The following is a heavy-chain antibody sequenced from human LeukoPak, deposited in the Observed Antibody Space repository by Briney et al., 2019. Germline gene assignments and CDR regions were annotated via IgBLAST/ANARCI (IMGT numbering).Heavy chain of an antibody. D-gene: IGHD3-10*01. V-gene: IGHV3-21*01. CDR3: ARAMVRGVITIGY. J-gene: IGHJ4*02. CDR2: ISGSSSYI. Sequence: TGGSLRLSCAASGFTFSSYSMNWVRQAPGKGLEWVSSISGSSSYIYYADSVKGRFTISRDNAKNSLYLQMNSLRAEDTAVYYCARAMVRGVITIGYWGQGTLVTVSS. CDR1: GFTFSSYS.